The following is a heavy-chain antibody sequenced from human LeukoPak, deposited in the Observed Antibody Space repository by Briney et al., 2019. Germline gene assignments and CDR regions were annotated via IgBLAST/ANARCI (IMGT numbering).Heavy chain of an antibody. J-gene: IGHJ4*01. CDR3: ARDQGLNWNYDFCDY. Sequence: SETLSLTCTVSGGSLSSHYWSWIRQAAGKGLEWIGRIYISGSTNYNPSLKSRVTLSLDTSKNQISLRLSSVTAADTAVYYCARDQGLNWNYDFCDYWGTEPWSPPPQ. V-gene: IGHV4-4*07. CDR1: GGSLSSHY. D-gene: IGHD1-7*01. CDR2: IYISGST.